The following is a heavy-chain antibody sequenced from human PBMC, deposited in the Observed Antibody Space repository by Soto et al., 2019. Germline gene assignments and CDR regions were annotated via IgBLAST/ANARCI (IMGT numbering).Heavy chain of an antibody. CDR1: GFTFSNFL. V-gene: IGHV3-21*04. CDR2: ISRSSGTI. D-gene: IGHD2-15*01. J-gene: IGHJ5*02. CDR3: AKGRLGCKKMMRHPGSFEP. Sequence: GGSLRLSCAASGFTFSNFLMSWVRQAPGKGPQWVSSISRSSGTIYYADSVKGRFTISRDNARDSLYFQMNNLSAEDSALYFCAKGRLGCKKMMRHPGSFEPWCQTTLVTVSS.